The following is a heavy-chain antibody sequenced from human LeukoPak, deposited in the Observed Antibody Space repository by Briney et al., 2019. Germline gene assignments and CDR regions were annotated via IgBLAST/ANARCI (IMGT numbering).Heavy chain of an antibody. CDR3: ARGRFRGWLVYYYYYYMDV. Sequence: ASVKVSCKASGYTFTSYDINWVRQATGQGLEWMGWMNPNSGNTGYAQKFQGRVTITRNTSISTAYMELSSLRSEDTAVYYCARGRFRGWLVYYYYYYMDVWGKGTTVTVSS. J-gene: IGHJ6*03. CDR1: GYTFTSYD. D-gene: IGHD6-19*01. V-gene: IGHV1-8*03. CDR2: MNPNSGNT.